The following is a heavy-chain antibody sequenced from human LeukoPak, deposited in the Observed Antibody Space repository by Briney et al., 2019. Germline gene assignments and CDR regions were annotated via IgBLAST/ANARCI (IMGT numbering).Heavy chain of an antibody. D-gene: IGHD2-15*01. CDR2: IRYDGSNK. Sequence: GGSLRLSCAASGFTFSSYGMHWVRQAPGKGLEGVAFIRYDGSNKYYADSVKGRFTISRDNSKNTLYLQMNILRAEDTAVYYCAKVGYCSGGSCSNMDVWGKGTTVAVSS. CDR1: GFTFSSYG. V-gene: IGHV3-30*02. CDR3: AKVGYCSGGSCSNMDV. J-gene: IGHJ6*03.